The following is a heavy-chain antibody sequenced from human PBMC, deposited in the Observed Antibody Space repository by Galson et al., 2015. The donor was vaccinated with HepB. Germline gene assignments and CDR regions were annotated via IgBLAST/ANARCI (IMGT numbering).Heavy chain of an antibody. J-gene: IGHJ4*02. CDR1: GFTFGDYA. Sequence: SLRLSCASSGFTFGDYAMNWVRQAPGKGLEWVAFIRTETYGGTTEYAASVKGRFTIFRDDSNSIAYLQMNSLKIADTAEYYCTRDLGYYYGSGSDYWGQGTLVTVSS. D-gene: IGHD3-10*01. CDR2: IRTETYGGTT. CDR3: TRDLGYYYGSGSDY. V-gene: IGHV3-49*04.